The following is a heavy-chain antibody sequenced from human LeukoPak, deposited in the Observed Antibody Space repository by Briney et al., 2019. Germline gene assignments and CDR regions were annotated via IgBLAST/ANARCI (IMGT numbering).Heavy chain of an antibody. CDR2: IKPSDGTT. CDR1: GYTFTSYH. Sequence: ASVKVSCKASGYTFTSYHVHWVRQAPGQGLEWMAIIKPSDGTTTYAQRFQGRVSMTSDMYTSTVYMELRSLRSDDTAVYYCACSYDYSKAWFDPWGQGTLVTVSS. V-gene: IGHV1-46*01. CDR3: ACSYDYSKAWFDP. J-gene: IGHJ5*02. D-gene: IGHD4-11*01.